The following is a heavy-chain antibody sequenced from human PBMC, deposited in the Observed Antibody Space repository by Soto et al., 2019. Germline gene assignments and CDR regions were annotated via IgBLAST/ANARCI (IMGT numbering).Heavy chain of an antibody. J-gene: IGHJ4*02. CDR3: ARDGMVRGVRA. V-gene: IGHV4-31*03. D-gene: IGHD3-10*01. CDR1: GGSISSGGYY. CDR2: IYYSGST. Sequence: QVQLQESGPGLVKPSQTLSLTCTVSGGSISSGGYYWSWIRQHPGKGLEWIGYIYYSGSTYYNPSLKNRVTRSVDTSKNQFSLKLSSVTAADTAVYYCARDGMVRGVRAWGQGTLVTVSS.